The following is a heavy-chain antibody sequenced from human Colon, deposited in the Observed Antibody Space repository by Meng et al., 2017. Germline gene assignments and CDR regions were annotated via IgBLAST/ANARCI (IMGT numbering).Heavy chain of an antibody. D-gene: IGHD2-2*01. CDR3: ASGRKYCSSTSCYGQFDY. Sequence: QGDLRGPGPGLVKPSGTLSLTCAVSGGSISSSNWWSWVRQPPGKGLEWIGEIYHSGSTNYNPSLKSRVTISVDKSKNQFSLKLSSVTAADTAVYYCASGRKYCSSTSCYGQFDYWGQGTLVTVSS. J-gene: IGHJ4*02. V-gene: IGHV4-4*02. CDR2: IYHSGST. CDR1: GGSISSSNW.